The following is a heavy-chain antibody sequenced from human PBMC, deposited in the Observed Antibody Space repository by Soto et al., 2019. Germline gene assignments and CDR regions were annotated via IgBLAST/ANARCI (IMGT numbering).Heavy chain of an antibody. CDR2: ISTYNENM. Sequence: GASVEVTCKVSGSTFTRNGIGWVRQAPGQGLEWMGWISTYNENMDTAPQLQGRLTMTTDTSTKTAYMELTNLKLDDTALYYCAYVGGYSTGDYSFDFWGQGTPVTAPQ. J-gene: IGHJ4*02. CDR1: GSTFTRNG. V-gene: IGHV1-18*04. D-gene: IGHD5-18*01. CDR3: AYVGGYSTGDYSFDF.